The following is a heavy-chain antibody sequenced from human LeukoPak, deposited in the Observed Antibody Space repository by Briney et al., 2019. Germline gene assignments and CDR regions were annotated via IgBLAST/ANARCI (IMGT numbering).Heavy chain of an antibody. CDR2: IYDSGST. D-gene: IGHD3-10*01. J-gene: IGHJ6*03. CDR3: AREGGRGVRLTYYYYMDV. Sequence: SETLSLTCTVSGYSISSGYYWSWIRQPPGKGLEWIGYIYDSGSTNYNPSLKSRVTISVDTSKNQFSLKLSSVTAADTAVYYCAREGGRGVRLTYYYYMDVWGKGTTVTVSS. CDR1: GYSISSGYY. V-gene: IGHV4-61*01.